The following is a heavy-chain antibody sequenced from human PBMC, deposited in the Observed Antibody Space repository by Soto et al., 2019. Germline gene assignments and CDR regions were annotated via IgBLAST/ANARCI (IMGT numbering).Heavy chain of an antibody. CDR1: GFTFDDYA. CDR3: ANGVYSRSGYWPAQH. J-gene: IGHJ1*01. CDR2: ISWNSGSI. V-gene: IGHV3-9*01. D-gene: IGHD6-13*01. Sequence: EVQLVESGGGLVQPGRSLRLSCAASGFTFDDYAMHWVRQAPGKGLEWVSGISWNSGSIGYADSVKGRFTISRDNAKNALNRLMGSQCAKDTALYYCANGVYSRSGYWPAQHWGQGTLVAVSS.